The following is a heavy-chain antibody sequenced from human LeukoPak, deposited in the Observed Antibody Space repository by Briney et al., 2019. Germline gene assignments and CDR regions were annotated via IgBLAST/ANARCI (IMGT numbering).Heavy chain of an antibody. CDR1: GGTFSSYA. CDR3: ARGLRFLEWSNMDV. V-gene: IGHV1-69*05. CDR2: IIPIFGTA. Sequence: ASVKVSCKASGGTFSSYAISWVRQAPGQGLEWMGGIIPIFGTANYAQKFQGRVTITTDESTSTAYMELSSLRSEDTAVYYCARGLRFLEWSNMDVWGKGTTVTVSS. J-gene: IGHJ6*03. D-gene: IGHD3-3*01.